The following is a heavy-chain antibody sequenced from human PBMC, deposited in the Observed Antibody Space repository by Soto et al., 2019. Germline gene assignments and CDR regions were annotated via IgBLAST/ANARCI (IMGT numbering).Heavy chain of an antibody. D-gene: IGHD2-21*02. CDR2: ISGSGGST. Sequence: AGGSLRLSCAASGFTFSSYAMSWVRQAPGKGLEWVPAISGSGGSTYYADSVKGRFTISRDNSKNTLYLQMNSLRAEDTAVYYCAKDQAVVRVTQIDYWGQGTLVTVSS. CDR1: GFTFSSYA. V-gene: IGHV3-23*01. J-gene: IGHJ4*02. CDR3: AKDQAVVRVTQIDY.